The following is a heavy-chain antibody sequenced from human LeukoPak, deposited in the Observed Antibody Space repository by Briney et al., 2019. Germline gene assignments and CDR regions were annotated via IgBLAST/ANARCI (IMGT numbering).Heavy chain of an antibody. J-gene: IGHJ4*02. D-gene: IGHD3-22*01. CDR1: GYSFTSNW. CDR3: ARHGYGAD. V-gene: IGHV5-51*01. CDR2: IYPGDSDI. Sequence: GESLKISCKGSGYSFTSNWIGWVRQMPGKGLEWMGIIYPGDSDIRYSPSLQGQVTISADKSISTTYLQWSSLKASDSGMYHCARHGYGADWGQGTLVTVSS.